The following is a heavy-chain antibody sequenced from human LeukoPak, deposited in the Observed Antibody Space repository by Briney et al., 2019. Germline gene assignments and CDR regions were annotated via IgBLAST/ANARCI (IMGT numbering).Heavy chain of an antibody. D-gene: IGHD3-10*01. CDR2: IGGSGGST. J-gene: IGHJ5*02. Sequence: GGSLRLSCAASGFTFSTYAMSWVRQAPGKGLEWVSAIGGSGGSTHFADAVKGRFTISRDNSKNTLYLQMNSLRAEDTAVYYCAKSGDYYGSGSYSAWGQGTMVTVSS. CDR1: GFTFSTYA. V-gene: IGHV3-23*01. CDR3: AKSGDYYGSGSYSA.